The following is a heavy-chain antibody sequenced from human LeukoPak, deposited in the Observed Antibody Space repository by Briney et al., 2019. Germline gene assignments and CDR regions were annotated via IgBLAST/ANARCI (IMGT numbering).Heavy chain of an antibody. J-gene: IGHJ3*02. CDR2: IYYSGST. CDR1: GGSISSYY. V-gene: IGHV4-59*12. CDR3: ARDSDTLGVDAFDI. Sequence: SETLSLTCTVSGGSISSYYWSWIRQPPGKGLEWIGYIYYSGSTNYNPSLKSRVTISVDTSKNQFSLKLSSVTAADTAVYYCARDSDTLGVDAFDIWGQGTMVTVSS. D-gene: IGHD3-10*01.